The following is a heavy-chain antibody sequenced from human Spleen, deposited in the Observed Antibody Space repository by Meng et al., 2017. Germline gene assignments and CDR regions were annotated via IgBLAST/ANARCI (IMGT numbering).Heavy chain of an antibody. Sequence: HVHLVKSGAAGEKPGASVRVSCKTSGYTFTSYGISWVRQAPGQGLEWMGRISAYNGNTNYAQKFQGRVTMTTDTSASTAYMELISLRSEDTAVYYCARQFTLSKDFDYWGQGTLVTVSS. J-gene: IGHJ4*02. CDR1: GYTFTSYG. V-gene: IGHV1-18*01. CDR3: ARQFTLSKDFDY. CDR2: ISAYNGNT. D-gene: IGHD5-24*01.